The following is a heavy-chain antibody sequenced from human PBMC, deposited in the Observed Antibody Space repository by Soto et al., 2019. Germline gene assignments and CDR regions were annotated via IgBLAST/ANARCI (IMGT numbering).Heavy chain of an antibody. CDR1: GGSISSYY. CDR2: IYYSEST. D-gene: IGHD3-22*01. Sequence: SETLSLTCTVSGGSISSYYWSWIRQPPGKGLEWIGYIYYSESTNYNPSLKSRVIISVDTSKNQFSLRLSSVTAADTAVYYCAMAYYDTRGYSLAPWGQGTLVTVSS. CDR3: AMAYYDTRGYSLAP. V-gene: IGHV4-59*01. J-gene: IGHJ5*02.